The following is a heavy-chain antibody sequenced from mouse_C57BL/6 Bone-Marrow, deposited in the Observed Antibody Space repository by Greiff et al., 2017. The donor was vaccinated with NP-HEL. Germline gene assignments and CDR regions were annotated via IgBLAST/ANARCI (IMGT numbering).Heavy chain of an antibody. CDR3: ARAHYGSSVWFAY. CDR2: INPNNGGT. V-gene: IGHV1-22*01. Sequence: VQLQQSGPELVKPGASVKMSCKASGYTFTDYNMHWVKQSHGKSLEWIGYINPNNGGTSYNQKFKGKATLTVNKSSSTAYMELRSLPSEDSAVYYCARAHYGSSVWFAYWGQGTLVTVSA. J-gene: IGHJ3*01. CDR1: GYTFTDYN. D-gene: IGHD1-1*01.